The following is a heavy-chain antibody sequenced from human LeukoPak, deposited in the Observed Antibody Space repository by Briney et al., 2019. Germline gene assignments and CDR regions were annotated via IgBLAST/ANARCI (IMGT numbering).Heavy chain of an antibody. Sequence: PGGSLRLSCAASGFTFRNHAMSWVRQAPGKGLEWVSTISGSGGSIQYADSVKGRFSISRDNSKNTLYLQVNGLRAEDTAVYYCAKAPVTTCSGAYCYPFDYWSQGTLVTVSS. CDR3: AKAPVTTCSGAYCYPFDY. CDR1: GFTFRNHA. J-gene: IGHJ4*02. CDR2: ISGSGGSI. V-gene: IGHV3-23*01. D-gene: IGHD2-15*01.